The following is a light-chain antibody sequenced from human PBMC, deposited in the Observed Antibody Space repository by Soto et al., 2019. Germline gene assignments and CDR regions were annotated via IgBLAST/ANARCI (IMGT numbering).Light chain of an antibody. J-gene: IGKJ4*01. CDR1: QTITSDY. Sequence: EIVLTQSPGTLSLSPGERATLSCRASQTITSDYLAWYQQKPGQAPRLLIYGASNRATGIPDRFTGSGFGTDFTLTVSSLEPQDFAVYYCKKYGTSPVTFGGGTKVDIK. V-gene: IGKV3-20*01. CDR2: GAS. CDR3: KKYGTSPVT.